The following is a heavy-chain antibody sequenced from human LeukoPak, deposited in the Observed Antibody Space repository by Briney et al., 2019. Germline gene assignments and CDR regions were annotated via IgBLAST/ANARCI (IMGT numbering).Heavy chain of an antibody. D-gene: IGHD2-2*01. V-gene: IGHV3-23*01. CDR1: EFTFSSYA. CDR3: AKDLGYCSSTSCSEY. CDR2: ISGSGGST. Sequence: GGSLRLSCAASEFTFSSYAMSWVRQAPGKGLEWVSAISGSGGSTYYADSVKGRFTISRGNSKNTLYLQMNSLRAEDTAVYYCAKDLGYCSSTSCSEYWGQGTLVTVSS. J-gene: IGHJ4*02.